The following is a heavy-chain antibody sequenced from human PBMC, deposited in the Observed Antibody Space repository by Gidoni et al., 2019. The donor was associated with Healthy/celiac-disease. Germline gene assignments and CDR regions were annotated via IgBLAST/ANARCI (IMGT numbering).Heavy chain of an antibody. Sequence: QVQLQQWGAGLLKPSETLSLTCAVYGGSFSGYYWSWIRQPPGKGLGWIGEINHSGSTNYNPSLKSRVTISVDTSKNQFSLKLSSVTAADTAVYYCARGGRRPNWFDPWGQGTLVTVSS. CDR2: INHSGST. V-gene: IGHV4-34*01. CDR3: ARGGRRPNWFDP. CDR1: GGSFSGYY. J-gene: IGHJ5*02.